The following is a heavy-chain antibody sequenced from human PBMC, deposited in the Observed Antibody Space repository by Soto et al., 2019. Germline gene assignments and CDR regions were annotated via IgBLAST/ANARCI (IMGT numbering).Heavy chain of an antibody. CDR3: ARTYCSGGTCYHLGY. Sequence: PSETLSLTCTVSGGSITGYYWSWIRQPPGKGLEWIGYIYYSGNTNYNPSLKSRVSISVDTSKNQFSLKLSSVTAADTAVYYCARTYCSGGTCYHLGYWGQGTLVTVSS. J-gene: IGHJ4*02. D-gene: IGHD2-15*01. V-gene: IGHV4-59*08. CDR1: GGSITGYY. CDR2: IYYSGNT.